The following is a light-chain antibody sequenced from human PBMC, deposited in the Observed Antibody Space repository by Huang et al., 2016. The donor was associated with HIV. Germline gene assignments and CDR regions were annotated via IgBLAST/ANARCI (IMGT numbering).Light chain of an antibody. CDR1: QGLLYREKIY. CDR3: MQGKQLPYT. Sequence: DIVMTQTPLSLSVTPGQPASISCKSSQGLLYREKIYLYWYLQKPGQSPQLLSYEVSNRFSGVPDRFSGSGSPTDFTLKISRVETEDVGVYYCMQGKQLPYTFGQGTRLEIK. CDR2: EVS. J-gene: IGKJ2*01. V-gene: IGKV2-29*02.